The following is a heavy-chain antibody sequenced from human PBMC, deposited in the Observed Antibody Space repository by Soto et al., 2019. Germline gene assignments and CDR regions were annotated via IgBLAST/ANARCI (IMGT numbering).Heavy chain of an antibody. V-gene: IGHV3-48*02. Sequence: EVQLVESGGGLVQPGGSLRLSCAASGFTFSTFSMNWVRQAPGRGLEWIAYFGCDSRPISYADSVKGRFTISRDNAKNSLYLQMDSRRDEDTAVYYCARDLGWAFDYWGQGTLVTVSS. J-gene: IGHJ4*02. CDR2: FGCDSRPI. CDR3: ARDLGWAFDY. CDR1: GFTFSTFS. D-gene: IGHD6-19*01.